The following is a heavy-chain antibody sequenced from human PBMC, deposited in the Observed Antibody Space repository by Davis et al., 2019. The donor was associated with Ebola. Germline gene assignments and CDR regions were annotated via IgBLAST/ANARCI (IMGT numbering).Heavy chain of an antibody. D-gene: IGHD3-3*01. CDR2: ISSSSSTI. Sequence: GGSLRLSCAASGFTFSSYSMNWVRQAPGKGLEWVSYISSSSSTIYHADSVKGRFTISRDNAKNSLYLQMNSLRDEDTAVYYCAKGSVTIFGVAPDYYGMDVWGKGTTVTVSS. J-gene: IGHJ6*04. V-gene: IGHV3-48*02. CDR1: GFTFSSYS. CDR3: AKGSVTIFGVAPDYYGMDV.